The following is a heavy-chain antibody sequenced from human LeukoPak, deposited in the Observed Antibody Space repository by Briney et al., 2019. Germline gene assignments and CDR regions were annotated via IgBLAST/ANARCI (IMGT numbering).Heavy chain of an antibody. J-gene: IGHJ4*02. V-gene: IGHV3-48*03. CDR3: ARDIVNGPFVISLES. Sequence: GGSLRLSCAASGFSLSSYEMNWIRQGPGKGLECVSHISSGGDTQYYADSVRGRFTMSRDDAKNSLDLQMDSLRIEDTGVYYCARDIVNGPFVISLESWGQGARVTVSS. CDR2: ISSGGDTQ. D-gene: IGHD2-21*01. CDR1: GFSLSSYE.